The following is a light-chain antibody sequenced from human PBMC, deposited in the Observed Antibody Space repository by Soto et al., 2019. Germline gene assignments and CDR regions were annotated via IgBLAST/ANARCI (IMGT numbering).Light chain of an antibody. CDR3: LQRNNLPPLYT. CDR1: QSVSY. Sequence: EIVLTQSPATLSLSPGERATLSCRASQSVSYLAGYQQKPGQAPRLLIYDASNMPTGFPARFSGSGSGTDFTLSISSLESEYFAXYYCLQRNNLPPLYTFPQGTNLEI. V-gene: IGKV3-11*01. CDR2: DAS. J-gene: IGKJ2*01.